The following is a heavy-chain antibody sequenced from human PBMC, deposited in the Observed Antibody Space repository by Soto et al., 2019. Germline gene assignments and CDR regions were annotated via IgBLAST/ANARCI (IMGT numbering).Heavy chain of an antibody. J-gene: IGHJ5*02. V-gene: IGHV4-39*01. Sequence: SENLSLPCTVSGGSTSSSSYYWGWIRQPPGKGLEWIGSIYNSGSTNYNKSLKNRVTISVDTTKNQISLKLSSVTAADTAVYYCASPKIAFYNWFDPWGQGTLVT. CDR1: GGSTSSSSYY. CDR3: ASPKIAFYNWFDP. CDR2: IYNSGST. D-gene: IGHD3-3*02.